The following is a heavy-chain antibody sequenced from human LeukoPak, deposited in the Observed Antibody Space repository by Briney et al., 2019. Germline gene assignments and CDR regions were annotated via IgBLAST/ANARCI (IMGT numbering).Heavy chain of an antibody. Sequence: GGSLRLSCEASGFTFSSYAMSWVRQAPGKGLEWVSAISGSGGSTYYADSVKGRFTISRDNSKNTLYLQMNSLRAEDTAVYYCAKDLSSSWRYYFDYWGQGTLVTVSS. J-gene: IGHJ4*02. D-gene: IGHD6-13*01. CDR2: ISGSGGST. CDR1: GFTFSSYA. CDR3: AKDLSSSWRYYFDY. V-gene: IGHV3-23*01.